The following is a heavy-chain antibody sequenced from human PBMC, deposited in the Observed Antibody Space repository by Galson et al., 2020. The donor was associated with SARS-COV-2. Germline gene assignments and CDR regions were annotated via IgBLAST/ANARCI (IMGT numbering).Heavy chain of an antibody. CDR1: GFTFSSYW. CDR2: IKQDGSEK. CDR3: ARDFGTMVRGADDYYYYGMDV. J-gene: IGHJ6*02. V-gene: IGHV3-7*03. D-gene: IGHD3-10*01. Sequence: GGSLRLSCAASGFTFSSYWMSWVRQAPGKGLEWVANIKQDGSEKYYVDSVKGRFTISRDNAKNSLYLQMNSLRAEDTAVYYCARDFGTMVRGADDYYYYGMDVWGQGTTVTVSS.